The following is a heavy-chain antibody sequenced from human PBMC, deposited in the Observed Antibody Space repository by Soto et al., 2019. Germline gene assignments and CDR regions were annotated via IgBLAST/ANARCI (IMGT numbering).Heavy chain of an antibody. Sequence: SQTLSLTCAISGDSVSSNSAAWDWIRQSPSRGLEWLGRTYYRSKWYNDYAVSVKSRITINPDTSKNQFSLQLNSVTPEDTAVYYCARDPTYSSGYYSFYFDYWGQGTLVTVSS. V-gene: IGHV6-1*01. CDR2: TYYRSKWYN. CDR3: ARDPTYSSGYYSFYFDY. J-gene: IGHJ4*02. D-gene: IGHD6-19*01. CDR1: GDSVSSNSAA.